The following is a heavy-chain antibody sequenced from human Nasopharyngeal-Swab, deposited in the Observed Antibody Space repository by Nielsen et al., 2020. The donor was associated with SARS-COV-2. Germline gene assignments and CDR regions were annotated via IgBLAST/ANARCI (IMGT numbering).Heavy chain of an antibody. Sequence: WIRQPPGKGLEWVGRIKSKTGGGTTDYAAPVKGRFTISRDDSKNTLYLQMNSLKTEDTAVYYCTTGLRGGYSYGYNYWGQGTLVTVSS. CDR3: TTGLRGGYSYGYNY. J-gene: IGHJ4*02. CDR2: IKSKTGGGTT. V-gene: IGHV3-15*01. D-gene: IGHD5-18*01.